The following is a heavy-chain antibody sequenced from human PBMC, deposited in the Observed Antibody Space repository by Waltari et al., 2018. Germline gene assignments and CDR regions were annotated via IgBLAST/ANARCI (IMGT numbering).Heavy chain of an antibody. CDR1: GYSISSGYY. Sequence: QVQLQESGPGLVKPSETLSLTCDVSGYSISSGYYWGWIRQPPGKGLEWIGSIDHSGSTYQHPSLKSRLTISLDTSKNQFSLKLSSVTAADTAVFYCARHPEQLVGYWYFDLWGRGTLVTVSS. CDR3: ARHPEQLVGYWYFDL. V-gene: IGHV4-38-2*01. J-gene: IGHJ2*01. CDR2: IDHSGST. D-gene: IGHD6-6*01.